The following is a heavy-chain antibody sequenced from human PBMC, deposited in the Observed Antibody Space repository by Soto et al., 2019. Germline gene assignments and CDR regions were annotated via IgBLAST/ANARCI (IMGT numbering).Heavy chain of an antibody. CDR1: GFTFSSYA. V-gene: IGHV3-30-3*01. CDR2: ISYDGSNK. Sequence: SLRLSCAASGFTFSSYAMHLVRQAPGKGLEWVAVISYDGSNKYYADSVKGRFTISRDNSKNTLYLQMNSLRAEDTAVYYCARPYSNYANWFDPWGQGTLVTVSS. CDR3: ARPYSNYANWFDP. J-gene: IGHJ5*02. D-gene: IGHD4-4*01.